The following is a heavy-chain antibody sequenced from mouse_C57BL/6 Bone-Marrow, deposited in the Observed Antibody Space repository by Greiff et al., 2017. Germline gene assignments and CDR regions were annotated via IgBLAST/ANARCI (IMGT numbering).Heavy chain of an antibody. Sequence: QVQLQQSGAELVMPGASVKLSCKASGYTFTSYWMHWVKQRPGQGLEWIGEIDPSDSYTNSNKKFKGKSTLTVDKSSSTAYIQLSSLTSEDSAVYYCARDFFDVWGTGTTVTVSS. CDR1: GYTFTSYW. CDR2: IDPSDSYT. J-gene: IGHJ1*03. CDR3: ARDFFDV. V-gene: IGHV1-69*01.